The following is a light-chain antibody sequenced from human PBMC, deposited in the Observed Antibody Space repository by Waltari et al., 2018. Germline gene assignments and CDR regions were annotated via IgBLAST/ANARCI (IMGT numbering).Light chain of an antibody. CDR3: QQYNNLAA. CDR1: QSVSSY. J-gene: IGKJ1*01. Sequence: EIVMTQSPATLSVSPWERATLSCRASQSVSSYLAWYQQKPVQAPMHIIYGASTRATGIPARFSGSGSRREITLTISSLQSEDFAVYYCQQYNNLAAFGQGTKVELK. V-gene: IGKV3-15*01. CDR2: GAS.